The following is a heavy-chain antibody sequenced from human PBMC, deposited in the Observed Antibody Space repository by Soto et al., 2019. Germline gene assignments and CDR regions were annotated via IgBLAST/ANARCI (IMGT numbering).Heavy chain of an antibody. CDR2: FHYSGNT. D-gene: IGHD2-2*02. J-gene: IGHJ6*02. CDR3: ARHLITVPTDIGYSYYYYGMDV. V-gene: IGHV4-39*01. CDR1: GACVIGTNYY. Sequence: LAVANAVCGACVIGTNYYGACIHQPPGKGLELIGSFHYSGNTFYNPSLKSRVTISVDASKNQFSLRLTSVTAADTAVYYCARHLITVPTDIGYSYYYYGMDVWGQRITVIVSS.